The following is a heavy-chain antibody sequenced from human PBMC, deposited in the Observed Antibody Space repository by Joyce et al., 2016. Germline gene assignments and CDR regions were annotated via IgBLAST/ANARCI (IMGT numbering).Heavy chain of an antibody. CDR3: ARTYYAGSESYID. Sequence: VQLQQWGAGLLKPAETLSLNCGVSDGSFSGFFWTWIRQPPGGGLEWIGEIKEGVTARYNPSLRGRARMSVDSSRRQFSLSLSAVTAEDTATYFCARTYYAGSESYIDWGQGTLVVVSS. CDR2: IKEGVTA. CDR1: DGSFSGFF. D-gene: IGHD3-10*01. V-gene: IGHV4-34*02. J-gene: IGHJ4*02.